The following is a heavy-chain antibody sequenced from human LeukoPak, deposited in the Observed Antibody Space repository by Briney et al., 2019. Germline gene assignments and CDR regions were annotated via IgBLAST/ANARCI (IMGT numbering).Heavy chain of an antibody. Sequence: ASVKVSCKASGYTFTSYYMHWVRQAPGQGLEWMGIINPSGGSTSYAQKFQGRVTMTRDMSTSTVYMELSSLRSEDTAVYYCARQIDYGDYVSNWFDPWGQGTLVTVSS. V-gene: IGHV1-46*01. CDR1: GYTFTSYY. CDR3: ARQIDYGDYVSNWFDP. CDR2: INPSGGST. J-gene: IGHJ5*02. D-gene: IGHD4-17*01.